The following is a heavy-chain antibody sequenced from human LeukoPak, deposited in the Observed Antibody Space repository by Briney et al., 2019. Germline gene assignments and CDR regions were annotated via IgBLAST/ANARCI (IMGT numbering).Heavy chain of an antibody. Sequence: SETLSLTCSVSGDSISTTTFYWGWIRQSPGKGLEWFGSIFYSRTTYYTPSLKSRVTLSLDTSKNQFSLRLTSVTAADTAVYFCARQIAVVEPTDPNWFDSWGQGILVTVSS. D-gene: IGHD2-21*01. CDR2: IFYSRTT. J-gene: IGHJ5*01. V-gene: IGHV4-39*07. CDR1: GDSISTTTFY. CDR3: ARQIAVVEPTDPNWFDS.